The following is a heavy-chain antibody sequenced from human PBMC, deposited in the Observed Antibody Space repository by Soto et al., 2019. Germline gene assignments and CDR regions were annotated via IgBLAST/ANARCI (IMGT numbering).Heavy chain of an antibody. D-gene: IGHD6-13*01. V-gene: IGHV4-34*01. J-gene: IGHJ4*02. CDR3: ARGQQQRVLAY. Sequence: QVQLQQWGAGLLKPSETLSLTCAVYGGSFSGYYWSWIRQPPGKGLEWIGEINHSGSTNYNPSLKSRVTISADTSKNQFSLKLCSVTAADTAVYYCARGQQQRVLAYWGQGTLVTVSS. CDR2: INHSGST. CDR1: GGSFSGYY.